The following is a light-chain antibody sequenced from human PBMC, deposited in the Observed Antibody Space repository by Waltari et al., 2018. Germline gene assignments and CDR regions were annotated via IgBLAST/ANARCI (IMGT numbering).Light chain of an antibody. CDR1: QAISTF. V-gene: IGKV1-16*02. Sequence: TCRASQAISTFLAWFHLKPGKAPKSLIYSASTLQTGVSSNFSGSGSGTDFTLTISSLQPGDCATYYCQQYSTFPPTFGGGTRVEI. CDR2: SAS. J-gene: IGKJ4*01. CDR3: QQYSTFPPT.